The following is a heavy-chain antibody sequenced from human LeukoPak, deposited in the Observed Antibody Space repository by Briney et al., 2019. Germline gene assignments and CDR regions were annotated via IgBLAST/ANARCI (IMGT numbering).Heavy chain of an antibody. V-gene: IGHV4-59*01. CDR3: ARGGTGDPVYYYYYMDV. D-gene: IGHD7-27*01. CDR2: IYYSGST. J-gene: IGHJ6*03. Sequence: SETLSLTCTVSGGSISSYYWSWIRQPPGKGLEWIGYIYYSGSTNYNPSLKSRVTISVDTSKNQFSLKLSSVTAADTAVYYCARGGTGDPVYYYYYMDVWGKGTTVTVSS. CDR1: GGSISSYY.